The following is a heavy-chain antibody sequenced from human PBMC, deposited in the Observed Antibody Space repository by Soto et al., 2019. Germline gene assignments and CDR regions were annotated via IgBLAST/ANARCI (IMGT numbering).Heavy chain of an antibody. J-gene: IGHJ4*02. Sequence: GESLKISCKGVGYKFGSAWIGWVRQMPGKGLEWMGIIKPGTSDIRYSPSCRGHVTISADEAVSTAYLQWSSLKASDTAMYYCARQLSHICDSWGQRTLVTVSS. CDR2: IKPGTSDI. CDR3: ARQLSHICDS. CDR1: GYKFGSAW. V-gene: IGHV5-51*01.